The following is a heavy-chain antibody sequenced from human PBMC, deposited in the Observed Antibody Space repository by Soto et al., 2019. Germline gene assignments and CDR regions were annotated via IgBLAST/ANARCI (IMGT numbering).Heavy chain of an antibody. J-gene: IGHJ4*02. CDR3: ERGYEGLGVATRYYFDY. CDR1: GFTFSSYG. CDR2: ISYDGSDE. Sequence: QVQLVESGGGVVQPERSLRLSCAASGFTFSSYGMHWVRQAPGKGLEWVAVISYDGSDEFYADSVRGRFTISRDNSMNTIYLQMDSLRAEDTAVYYCERGYEGLGVATRYYFDYWGQGTLVTVSS. D-gene: IGHD5-12*01. V-gene: IGHV3-33*05.